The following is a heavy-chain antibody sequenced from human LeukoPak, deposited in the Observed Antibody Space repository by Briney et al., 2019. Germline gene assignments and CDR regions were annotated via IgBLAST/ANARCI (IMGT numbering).Heavy chain of an antibody. CDR1: GYTFTGCY. Sequence: ASVKVSCKASGYTFTGCYLHWVRQAPGQGLEWMGWINPNSGGTSFAQKFQGRVTMTRDTSISTAYMELSRLRSDDTAVYYCARGSNWGWIWFDPWGQGTLVTVSS. D-gene: IGHD7-27*01. CDR3: ARGSNWGWIWFDP. J-gene: IGHJ5*02. V-gene: IGHV1-2*02. CDR2: INPNSGGT.